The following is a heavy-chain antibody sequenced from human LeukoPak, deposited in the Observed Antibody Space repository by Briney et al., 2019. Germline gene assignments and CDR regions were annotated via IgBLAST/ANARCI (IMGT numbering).Heavy chain of an antibody. CDR1: GGTFISYA. J-gene: IGHJ6*03. Sequence: GASLKVSCKASGGTFISYAISWVGQARGQALEWMGGIIPTFGTANYAQKFQGRVTITTDESTSTAYMELSSLRSEDTAVYFGARGGLYCSSTSCQGYYYYYYMDVWGKGTTVTVSS. CDR3: ARGGLYCSSTSCQGYYYYYYMDV. V-gene: IGHV1-69*05. CDR2: IIPTFGTA. D-gene: IGHD2-2*01.